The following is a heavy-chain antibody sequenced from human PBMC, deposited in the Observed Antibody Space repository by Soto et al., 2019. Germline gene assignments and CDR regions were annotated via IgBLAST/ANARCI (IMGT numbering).Heavy chain of an antibody. CDR3: ARGGYYDSSGSRNYHYYGMNV. J-gene: IGHJ6*02. Sequence: QVQLVQSGGEVKKPGASVKVSCKASGYTFSSYGINWVRQAPGQGLEWLGWISPYDGNTKYAQILQGRVSMTTDTYTKTAYMEERSLRSDDTAVYYCARGGYYDSSGSRNYHYYGMNVWGQGTTVTVSS. D-gene: IGHD3-22*01. V-gene: IGHV1-18*01. CDR1: GYTFSSYG. CDR2: ISPYDGNT.